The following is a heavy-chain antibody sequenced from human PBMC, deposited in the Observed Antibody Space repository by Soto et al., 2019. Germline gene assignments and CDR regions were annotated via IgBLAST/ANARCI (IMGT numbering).Heavy chain of an antibody. D-gene: IGHD2-8*01. CDR3: VRVGNGGDAYLTPFDY. J-gene: IGHJ4*02. V-gene: IGHV3-53*01. Sequence: GRTMRRPCAASGFTVSSHYMGWVRKATGQGLEWVSILYNSGTTYYADSVKGRFTISRDNPKETLYPQMNSLRAEDTAVYYCVRVGNGGDAYLTPFDYWDQGTLVTVSS. CDR1: GFTVSSHY. CDR2: LYNSGTT.